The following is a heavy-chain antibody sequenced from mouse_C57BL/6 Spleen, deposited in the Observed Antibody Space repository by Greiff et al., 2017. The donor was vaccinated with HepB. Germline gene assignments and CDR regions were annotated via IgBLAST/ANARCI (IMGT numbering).Heavy chain of an antibody. D-gene: IGHD1-1*01. J-gene: IGHJ3*01. Sequence: QVQLQQPGAELVKPGASVKMSCKASGYTFTSYWITWVKQRPGQGLEWIGDIYPGSGSTNYNEKFKSKATLTVDTSSSTAYMQISSLTSEDSAVYYCARSGYYGSQAWFAYWGQGTLVTVSA. V-gene: IGHV1-55*01. CDR2: IYPGSGST. CDR1: GYTFTSYW. CDR3: ARSGYYGSQAWFAY.